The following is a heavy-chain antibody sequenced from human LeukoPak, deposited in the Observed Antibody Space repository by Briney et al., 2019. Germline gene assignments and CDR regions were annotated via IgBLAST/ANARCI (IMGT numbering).Heavy chain of an antibody. CDR2: IRSKAYGETA. CDR3: TRDRGAYNLYDY. V-gene: IGHV3-49*03. Sequence: GGSLRLSCTASGFTFGDYAMSWIRQAPGKGLEWVGFIRSKAYGETADYAASVKGRFTISRDDSKAIAYLQMNSLKTEDTAVYHCTRDRGAYNLYDYWGQGTLVTVS. CDR1: GFTFGDYA. J-gene: IGHJ4*02. D-gene: IGHD1-1*01.